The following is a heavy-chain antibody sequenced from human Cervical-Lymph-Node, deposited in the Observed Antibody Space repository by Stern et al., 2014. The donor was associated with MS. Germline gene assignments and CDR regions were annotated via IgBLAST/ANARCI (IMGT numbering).Heavy chain of an antibody. CDR2: ISFDGNSK. V-gene: IGHV3-30-3*01. CDR1: GFTFSHYA. Sequence: VQLVESGGGVVQPGRSLRLSCAASGFTFSHYAMHWVRQAPGTGLDWVAVISFDGNSKFHADSVMGRFTISRDNSKNTLYLQMNSLRAEDTATYYCAREFSYSYGYYYASFDHWGHGTLVTVSS. J-gene: IGHJ4*01. D-gene: IGHD5-18*01. CDR3: AREFSYSYGYYYASFDH.